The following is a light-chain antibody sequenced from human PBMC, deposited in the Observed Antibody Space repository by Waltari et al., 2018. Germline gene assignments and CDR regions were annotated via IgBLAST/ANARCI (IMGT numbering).Light chain of an antibody. Sequence: EIVLTQSPATLSWSPGERATLSCRASQSVSSYLAWYQQKPGQAPRLLIYDASNRATGIPARFSGSGSGTDFTLTISSLEPEDFAVYYCQQRSNWPPKVTFGGGTKVEIK. CDR2: DAS. V-gene: IGKV3-11*01. CDR1: QSVSSY. CDR3: QQRSNWPPKVT. J-gene: IGKJ4*01.